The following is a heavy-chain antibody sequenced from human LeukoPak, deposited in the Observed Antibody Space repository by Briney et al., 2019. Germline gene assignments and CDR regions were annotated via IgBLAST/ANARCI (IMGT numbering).Heavy chain of an antibody. CDR1: RFTFSSYA. D-gene: IGHD3-10*01. J-gene: IGHJ4*02. CDR3: AKRLGSTDY. V-gene: IGHV3-23*01. CDR2: ISASGGST. Sequence: GGSLRLSCAASRFTFSSYAMSWVRQAPGKGLEWVSGISASGGSTYYADSVKGRFTISRDNSKNTLYLQMNSLRAEDTAVYYCAKRLGSTDYWGQGTLVTVSS.